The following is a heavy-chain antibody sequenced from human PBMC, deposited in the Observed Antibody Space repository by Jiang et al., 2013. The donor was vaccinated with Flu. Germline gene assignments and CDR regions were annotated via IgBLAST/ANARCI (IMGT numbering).Heavy chain of an antibody. Sequence: GLVKPSGTLSLTCAVSGASFRSYYWTWIRQSPGETLEWIGNVYWTGSTNYNPSLKSRVTILLNTSKNLFSLKLSSVTAADTAVYYCARQAPAVAGSNWFDPWGQGTLVTVSS. D-gene: IGHD6-19*01. CDR3: ARQAPAVAGSNWFDP. CDR2: VYWTGST. CDR1: GASFRSYY. V-gene: IGHV4-59*08. J-gene: IGHJ5*02.